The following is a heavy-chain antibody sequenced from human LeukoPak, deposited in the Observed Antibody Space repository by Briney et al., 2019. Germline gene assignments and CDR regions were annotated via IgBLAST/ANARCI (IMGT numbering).Heavy chain of an antibody. Sequence: ASVKVSCKASGYTFTSYYMHWVRQAPGQGLEWMGIINPSGGSTSYAQKFQGRVTMTRDTSTSTVYMELSSLRSEDTAVYYCARGTRFYDSSGYLLGDFDYWGQGTLVTVSS. V-gene: IGHV1-46*01. D-gene: IGHD3-22*01. CDR3: ARGTRFYDSSGYLLGDFDY. J-gene: IGHJ4*02. CDR2: INPSGGST. CDR1: GYTFTSYY.